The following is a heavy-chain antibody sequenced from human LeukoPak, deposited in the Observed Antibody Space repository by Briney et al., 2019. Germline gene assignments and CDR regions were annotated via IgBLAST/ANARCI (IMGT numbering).Heavy chain of an antibody. CDR3: ARDRGYSDRSRYYPYYFDS. V-gene: IGHV3-48*03. CDR2: ISSSGSTI. CDR1: GFTFSSYE. D-gene: IGHD3-22*01. J-gene: IGHJ4*02. Sequence: GGSLRLSCAASGFTFSSYEMNWVRQAPGKGLEWVSYISSSGSTIYYADSVKGRFTISRDNAKNSLYLQMNSLRVEDTAVYYCARDRGYSDRSRYYPYYFDSWGQGTLVTVSS.